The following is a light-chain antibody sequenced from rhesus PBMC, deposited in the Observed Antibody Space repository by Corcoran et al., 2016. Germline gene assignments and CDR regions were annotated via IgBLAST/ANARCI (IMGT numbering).Light chain of an antibody. V-gene: IGKV1-22*01. CDR2: KAS. Sequence: DIQMTQSPSSLSASVGDTVTITCRASQSISSWLDWYQQKPGKAPKHLIYKASSLQSGVPSRFSGSGAGTDFTLTISSLQTEDFGTYSCLQYSSSPYSFGQGTKVEIK. CDR1: QSISSW. CDR3: LQYSSSPYS. J-gene: IGKJ2*01.